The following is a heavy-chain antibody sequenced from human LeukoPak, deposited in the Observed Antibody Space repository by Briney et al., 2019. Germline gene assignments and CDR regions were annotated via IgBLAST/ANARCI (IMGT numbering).Heavy chain of an antibody. CDR1: GFTFSNYS. V-gene: IGHV3-7*01. CDR3: ARVGRYSYAHNS. D-gene: IGHD5-18*01. J-gene: IGHJ4*02. CDR2: IKQDGSEK. Sequence: PGGSLRLSCAASGFTFSNYSMNWVRQAPGKGLEWVANIKQDGSEKYYVDSVKGRFTISRDNAKNSLFLQMNSLRAEDTAVYYCARVGRYSYAHNSWGQGTLVTVSS.